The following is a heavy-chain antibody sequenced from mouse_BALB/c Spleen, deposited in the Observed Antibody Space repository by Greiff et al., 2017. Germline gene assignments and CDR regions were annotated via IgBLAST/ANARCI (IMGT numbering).Heavy chain of an antibody. V-gene: IGHV5-6*01. CDR1: GFTFSSYG. D-gene: IGHD3-3*01. CDR2: ISSGGSYT. Sequence: EVKLVESGGDLVKPGGSLKLSCAASGFTFSSYGMSWVRQTPDKRLEWVATISSGGSYTYYPDSVKGRFTISRDNAKNTLYLQMSSLKSEDTAMYYCARQRGTDYYAMDYWGQGTSVTVSS. CDR3: ARQRGTDYYAMDY. J-gene: IGHJ4*01.